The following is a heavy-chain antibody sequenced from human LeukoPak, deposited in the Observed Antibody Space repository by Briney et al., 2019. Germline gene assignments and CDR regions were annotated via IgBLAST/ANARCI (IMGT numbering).Heavy chain of an antibody. D-gene: IGHD2-21*02. J-gene: IGHJ4*02. V-gene: IGHV3-7*03. CDR1: GFTFSSYW. CDR2: IKQDGSEK. Sequence: GGSLRLSCAASGFTFSSYWMSWVRQAPGKGLEWVANIKQDGSEKYYVDSVKGRFTISRDNTKNALFLQMNSLTKEDTAFYYCAKGGVVTAVVYYLDYWGQGTLVTVSS. CDR3: AKGGVVTAVVYYLDY.